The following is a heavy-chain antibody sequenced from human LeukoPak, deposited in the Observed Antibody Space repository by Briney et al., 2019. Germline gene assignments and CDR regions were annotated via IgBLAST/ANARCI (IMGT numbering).Heavy chain of an antibody. CDR3: ARGNYYGDYSNIDY. Sequence: SETLSLTCTVSGGSISSSSYYWGWIRQPPGKGLEWIGSIYYSGTTYYNPSLKSRVTISVDTSKNRFSLNLSSVTAADTAVYYCARGNYYGDYSNIDYWGQGTLVTVSS. D-gene: IGHD4-17*01. V-gene: IGHV4-39*01. J-gene: IGHJ4*02. CDR1: GGSISSSSYY. CDR2: IYYSGTT.